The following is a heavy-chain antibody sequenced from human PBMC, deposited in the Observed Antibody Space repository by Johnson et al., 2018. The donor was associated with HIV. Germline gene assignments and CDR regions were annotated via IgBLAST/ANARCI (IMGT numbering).Heavy chain of an antibody. V-gene: IGHV3-66*01. Sequence: VQLVESGGGVVQPGGSLRLSCATSGFTFSNYINWVRQAPGKGLECVSGIYSGGRTYYADSVKGRFTISRDNSKNTLYLQMNSLRAEDPAVYFCARDRRYYDSSGYYHDAFDIWGQGTMVTVSS. CDR2: IYSGGRT. D-gene: IGHD3-22*01. J-gene: IGHJ3*02. CDR3: ARDRRYYDSSGYYHDAFDI. CDR1: GFTFSNY.